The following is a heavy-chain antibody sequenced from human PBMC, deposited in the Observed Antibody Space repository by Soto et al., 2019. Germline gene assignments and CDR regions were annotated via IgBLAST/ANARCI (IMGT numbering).Heavy chain of an antibody. CDR2: IIPMYGTT. J-gene: IGHJ4*02. CDR1: GDTFNNYA. V-gene: IGHV1-69*01. Sequence: QVQLVQSGAEVKKPGSSVKVSCKASGDTFNNYAISWVRQAPGQGPEWMGGIIPMYGTTDYAQKFQGRVTVTADESTSTAYMELSTLRSEDTAIYYCARERITVTTRGYFDYWGQGTLVTVSS. D-gene: IGHD4-17*01. CDR3: ARERITVTTRGYFDY.